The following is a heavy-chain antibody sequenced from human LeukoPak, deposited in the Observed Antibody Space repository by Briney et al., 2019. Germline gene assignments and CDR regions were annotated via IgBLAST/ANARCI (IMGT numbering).Heavy chain of an antibody. J-gene: IGHJ3*02. D-gene: IGHD1-26*01. V-gene: IGHV3-21*01. CDR1: GFTFSSYS. CDR3: ARVGLEWELLPDAFDI. CDR2: ISSSSSYI. Sequence: GGSLRLSCAASGFTFSSYSMNWVRQAPGKGLEGVSSISSSSSYIYYADSGKGRFTISRDNAKNSLYLQMNSLRAEDTAVYYCARVGLEWELLPDAFDIWGQGTMVTASS.